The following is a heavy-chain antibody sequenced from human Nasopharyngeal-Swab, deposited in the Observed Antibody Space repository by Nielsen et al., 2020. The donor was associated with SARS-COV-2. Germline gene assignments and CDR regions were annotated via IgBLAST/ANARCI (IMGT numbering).Heavy chain of an antibody. CDR1: GYTFTSYA. Sequence: ASVKVSCKASGYTFTSYAMHWVRQAPGQRLEWMGWINAGNGNTKYSQKFQGRVTITRDTSASTAYMELSSLRSEDTAVYYCASFYLSHAPEIAAAGDYWGQGTLVTVSS. D-gene: IGHD6-13*01. CDR2: INAGNGNT. CDR3: ASFYLSHAPEIAAAGDY. V-gene: IGHV1-3*01. J-gene: IGHJ4*02.